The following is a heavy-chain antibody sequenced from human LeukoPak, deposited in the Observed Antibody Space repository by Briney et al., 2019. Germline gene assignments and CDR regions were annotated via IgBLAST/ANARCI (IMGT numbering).Heavy chain of an antibody. CDR3: ANGWWGYFDY. J-gene: IGHJ4*02. Sequence: GGSLRLTCAASEFTFSGYWMHWVRQTPGKGLVWVSRINGDGSSTTYADYADSVKGRFTISRDNAKNMLYLQMNSLRAEDTAVYYCANGWWGYFDYWGQGTLVTVSS. V-gene: IGHV3-74*01. CDR1: EFTFSGYW. D-gene: IGHD6-19*01. CDR2: INGDGSST.